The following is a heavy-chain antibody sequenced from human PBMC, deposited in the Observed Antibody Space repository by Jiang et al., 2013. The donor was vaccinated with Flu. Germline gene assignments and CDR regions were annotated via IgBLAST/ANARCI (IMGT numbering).Heavy chain of an antibody. CDR1: ITSDY. CDR2: IHYSGST. J-gene: IGHJ4*02. Sequence: ITSDYWNWLRQPPGKGLEWIGYIHYSGSTDYNASLKSRVTMSVDTSKKHFSLMLSSVTAADTAVYYCARARAPEVAAYYFDHWGRGALVTVSS. V-gene: IGHV4-59*01. D-gene: IGHD6-25*01. CDR3: ARARAPEVAAYYFDH.